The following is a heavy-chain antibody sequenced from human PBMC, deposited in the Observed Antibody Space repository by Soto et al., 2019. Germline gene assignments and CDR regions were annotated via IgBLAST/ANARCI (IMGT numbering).Heavy chain of an antibody. CDR3: AKFIGGGYLPEYFEY. CDR2: ISGSGGST. D-gene: IGHD2-2*01. V-gene: IGHV3-23*01. CDR1: GFTFSSSA. Sequence: EVQLLESGGGLVQPGGSLRLSCAASGFTFSSSAMSWVRQAPGKGLEWVSAISGSGGSTYYAYSVKGRFTISRDNSKNMLYLQMNSLRAEYTSVYYCAKFIGGGYLPEYFEYWGQGTLVTVSS. J-gene: IGHJ4*02.